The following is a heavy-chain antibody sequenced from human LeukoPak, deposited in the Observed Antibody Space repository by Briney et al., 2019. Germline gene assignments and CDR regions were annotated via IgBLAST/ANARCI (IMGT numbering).Heavy chain of an antibody. CDR1: GFTFSSYE. D-gene: IGHD4-23*01. J-gene: IGHJ4*02. V-gene: IGHV3-48*03. CDR3: ARDYGGSSPFDY. Sequence: PGGSLRLSCAASGFTFSSYEMHWVRQAPGKGLEWVPYISSSGSTIYYADSVKGRFTISRDNAKNSLYLQMNSLRAEDTAVYYCARDYGGSSPFDYWGQGTLVTVSS. CDR2: ISSSGSTI.